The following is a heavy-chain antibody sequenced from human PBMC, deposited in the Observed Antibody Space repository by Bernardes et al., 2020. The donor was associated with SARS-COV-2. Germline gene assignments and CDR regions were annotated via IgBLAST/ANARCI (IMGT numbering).Heavy chain of an antibody. Sequence: GESLKISCKGSGYSFTSYWIGWVRQMPGKGLEWMGIIYPGDSDTRYSPSFQGQVTISADKSISTAYLQWSSLKASDTAMYYCARHEVGLRYFGVDYYYYGMDVWGQGTTVTVSS. D-gene: IGHD4-17*01. CDR2: IYPGDSDT. V-gene: IGHV5-51*01. J-gene: IGHJ6*02. CDR3: ARHEVGLRYFGVDYYYYGMDV. CDR1: GYSFTSYW.